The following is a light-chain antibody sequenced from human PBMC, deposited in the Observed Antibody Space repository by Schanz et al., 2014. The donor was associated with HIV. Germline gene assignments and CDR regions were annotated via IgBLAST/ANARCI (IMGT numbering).Light chain of an antibody. Sequence: EIVLTQSPGSLSLSPGGRATLSCGASQRLSSSYLAWYQQKRDQPPRLVIYATSTRAAGIPDRFSGTGSGTDFTLTISSLEPEDFAVYYCQQYDRSSYTFGQGTKLEIK. CDR1: QRLSSSY. CDR2: ATS. CDR3: QQYDRSSYT. V-gene: IGKV3-20*01. J-gene: IGKJ2*01.